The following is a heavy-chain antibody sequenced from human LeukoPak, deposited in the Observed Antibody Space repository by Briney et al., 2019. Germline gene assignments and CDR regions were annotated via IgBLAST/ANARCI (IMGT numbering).Heavy chain of an antibody. V-gene: IGHV3-23*01. CDR3: AKDWTSHNGVYDYLDF. CDR1: GFAFGVHA. J-gene: IGHJ4*02. Sequence: RGSLRLSCAASGFAFGVHAMTWVRQAPGKGPEWVATIGGPAETFYADSVKGRFTISRDNSRNTLYLQMNSLRAEDSALYYCAKDWTSHNGVYDYLDFWGQGTQVTVSS. CDR2: IGGPAET. D-gene: IGHD3-16*01.